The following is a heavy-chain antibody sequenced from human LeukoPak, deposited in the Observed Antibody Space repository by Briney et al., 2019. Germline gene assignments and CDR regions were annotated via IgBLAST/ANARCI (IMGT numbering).Heavy chain of an antibody. CDR1: GFSVCGGGYY. CDR3: ARDQSDRATNYGLDV. D-gene: IGHD5-18*01. CDR2: VSYSGTT. J-gene: IGHJ6*02. Sequence: PETLSLTCTVSGFSVCGGGYYWSWIRQPPGKGLEWFGFVSYSGTTEYNPSLKSPITRSVDTSKNEFSLKLSSVTAADTAVYYCARDQSDRATNYGLDVWGQGTPVAVSS. V-gene: IGHV4-61*08.